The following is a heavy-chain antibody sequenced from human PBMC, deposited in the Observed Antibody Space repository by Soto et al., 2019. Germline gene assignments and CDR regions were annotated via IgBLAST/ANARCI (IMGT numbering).Heavy chain of an antibody. D-gene: IGHD1-1*01. CDR2: INPAGGNT. CDR1: GYIFTNYY. J-gene: IGHJ4*02. Sequence: ASVKVSCKASGYIFTNYYVHWVRQAPGQGLEWMGFINPAGGNTNYAQEFQGRVSMTRDTSTSTVYMELSSLTSEDTAVYYCARNDKSGLDYWGQGTTVTVSS. V-gene: IGHV1-46*01. CDR3: ARNDKSGLDY.